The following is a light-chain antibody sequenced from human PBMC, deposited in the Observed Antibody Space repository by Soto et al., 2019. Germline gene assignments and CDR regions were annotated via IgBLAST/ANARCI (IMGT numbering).Light chain of an antibody. Sequence: EIVMSQSPATVSVSPGERATLSCRASQSVSSSLAWYQQKPGQAPRLLMYEASSRATGIPDRFSGSGSGTDFTLTISRLEAEDFAVYYCQQSSSSPITFGQGTRLEIK. V-gene: IGKV3-20*01. CDR2: EAS. CDR3: QQSSSSPIT. J-gene: IGKJ5*01. CDR1: QSVSSS.